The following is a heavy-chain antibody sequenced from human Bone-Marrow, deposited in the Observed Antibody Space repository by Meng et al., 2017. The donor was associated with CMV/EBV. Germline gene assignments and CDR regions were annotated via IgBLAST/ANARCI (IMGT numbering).Heavy chain of an antibody. Sequence: GESLKISWAASGFSVHLEYMGWVRQAPGKGLEWVSGINWNGGSTGYADSVKGRFTISRDNAKNSLYLQMNSLRAEDTALYYCARGDCSSTSCPLGYWGQGTLVTVSS. D-gene: IGHD2-2*01. CDR3: ARGDCSSTSCPLGY. V-gene: IGHV3-20*04. J-gene: IGHJ4*02. CDR1: GFSVHLEY. CDR2: INWNGGST.